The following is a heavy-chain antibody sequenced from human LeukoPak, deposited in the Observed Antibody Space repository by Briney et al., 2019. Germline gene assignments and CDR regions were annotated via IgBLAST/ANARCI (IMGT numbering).Heavy chain of an antibody. Sequence: GSSVKVSCKASGGTFISYAISWVRQAPGEGLEWMGGIIHIFGTANYAQKFQGRVTITADKSTSTAYMELSSLRSEDTAVYYCASAEGSGSAFLDYWGQGTLVTVSS. CDR2: IIHIFGTA. V-gene: IGHV1-69*06. CDR3: ASAEGSGSAFLDY. J-gene: IGHJ4*02. D-gene: IGHD3-10*01. CDR1: GGTFISYA.